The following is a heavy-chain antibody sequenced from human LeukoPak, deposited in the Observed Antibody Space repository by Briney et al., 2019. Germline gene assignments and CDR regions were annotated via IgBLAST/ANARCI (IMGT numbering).Heavy chain of an antibody. D-gene: IGHD6-19*01. Sequence: GASLNLSCKPSVVTFSSYAISWVRQAPGQGLEWMGRIIPILVIANYAQKFQGRVTITADKSTSTAYMELSSLRSEDTAVYYCAIPYSSEHYWGQGTLVTVSS. J-gene: IGHJ4*02. CDR3: AIPYSSEHY. CDR2: IIPILVIA. CDR1: VVTFSSYA. V-gene: IGHV1-69*04.